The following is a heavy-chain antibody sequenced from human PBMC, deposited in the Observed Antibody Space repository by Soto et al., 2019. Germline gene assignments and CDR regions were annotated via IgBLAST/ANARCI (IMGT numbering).Heavy chain of an antibody. CDR3: ARTNYYGSGSHLAFDY. Sequence: SETLSLTCAVYGGSFSGYYWSWIRQPPGKGLEWIGEINHSGSTNYNPSLKSRVTISVDTSKNQFSLKLSSVTAADTAVYYCARTNYYGSGSHLAFDYWGQGTLVTVSS. D-gene: IGHD3-10*01. J-gene: IGHJ4*02. V-gene: IGHV4-34*01. CDR2: INHSGST. CDR1: GGSFSGYY.